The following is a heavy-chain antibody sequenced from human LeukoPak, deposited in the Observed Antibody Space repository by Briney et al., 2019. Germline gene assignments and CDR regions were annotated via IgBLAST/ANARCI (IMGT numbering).Heavy chain of an antibody. J-gene: IGHJ4*02. V-gene: IGHV4-39*01. Sequence: PSETLSLTCTVSGGSISSSSYYWGWIRQPPGTGLEWIGSIYYSGSTYYNPSLKSRVTISVDTSKNQFSLKLSSVTAADTAVYYCARFGTRYSSSTPDYWGQGTLVTVSS. D-gene: IGHD6-13*01. CDR3: ARFGTRYSSSTPDY. CDR1: GGSISSSSYY. CDR2: IYYSGST.